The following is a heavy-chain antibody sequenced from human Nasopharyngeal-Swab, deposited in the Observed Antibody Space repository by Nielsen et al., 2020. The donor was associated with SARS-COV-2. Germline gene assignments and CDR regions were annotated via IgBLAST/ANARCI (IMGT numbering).Heavy chain of an antibody. CDR1: GYTFTGDY. V-gene: IGHV1-2*06. J-gene: IGHJ5*02. Sequence: AAVKVSCKASGYTFTGDYMHWGRQAAGQGLEWMGRINPNSGGTNYAQKCQGRVTMTRDTSISTAYMELSRLRSDDTAVYYCARVLYSSGGWFDPWGQGTLVTVSS. CDR3: ARVLYSSGGWFDP. D-gene: IGHD6-19*01. CDR2: INPNSGGT.